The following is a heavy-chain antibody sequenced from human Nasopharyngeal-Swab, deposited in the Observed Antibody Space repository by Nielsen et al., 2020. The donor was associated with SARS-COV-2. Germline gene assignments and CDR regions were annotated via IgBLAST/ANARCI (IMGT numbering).Heavy chain of an antibody. D-gene: IGHD6-13*01. CDR1: GYTFTGYY. Sequence: ASVKVSCKASGYTFTGYYMHWVRQAPGQGLEWMGRINPNSGGTNYAQKFQGRVTMTRDTSISTAYMELSRLRSDDTAVYYCARGRTLRIANWFDPWGQGTLVTVSS. CDR2: INPNSGGT. CDR3: ARGRTLRIANWFDP. J-gene: IGHJ5*02. V-gene: IGHV1-2*06.